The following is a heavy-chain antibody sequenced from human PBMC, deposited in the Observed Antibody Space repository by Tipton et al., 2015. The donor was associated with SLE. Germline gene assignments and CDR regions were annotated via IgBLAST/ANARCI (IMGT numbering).Heavy chain of an antibody. Sequence: TLSLTCTVSGYSVSRGCFWGWVRQPAGKGLEWIGRIYASGSTNYNPSLNNRVAMSLDTSKKQFSLKLRSVTAADTAVYYCAGAWQGYCSGGTCYVLDYWGQGTLVTVSS. CDR1: GYSVSRGCF. J-gene: IGHJ4*02. V-gene: IGHV4-4*07. CDR2: IYASGST. D-gene: IGHD2-15*01. CDR3: AGAWQGYCSGGTCYVLDY.